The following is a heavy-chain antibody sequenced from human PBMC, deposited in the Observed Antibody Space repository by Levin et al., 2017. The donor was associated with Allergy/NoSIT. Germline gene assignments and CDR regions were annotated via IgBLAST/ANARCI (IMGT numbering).Heavy chain of an antibody. CDR1: GFTFSSYG. CDR3: AKRNRDGYNYGDY. Sequence: PGGSLRLSCAASGFTFSSYGMHWVRQAPGKGLEWVAIISHDANNIYYADSVKGRFTISRDNSKNTLYLQMNSLTAEDTAVYYCAKRNRDGYNYGDYWGQGTLVTVSS. J-gene: IGHJ4*02. CDR2: ISHDANNI. D-gene: IGHD5-24*01. V-gene: IGHV3-30*18.